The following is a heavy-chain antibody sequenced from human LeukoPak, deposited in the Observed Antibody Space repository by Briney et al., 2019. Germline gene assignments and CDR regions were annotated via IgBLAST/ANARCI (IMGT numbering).Heavy chain of an antibody. CDR1: GFTVSSNY. V-gene: IGHV3-53*04. J-gene: IGHJ4*02. D-gene: IGHD6-13*01. Sequence: GGSLRLSCAASGFTVSSNYMSWVRQAPGKGLEWVSVIYSGGSTYYAESVKGRFTISRNNSKTTLYLQMNSLRAEDTAVYYCARELAAAGHYYFDYWGQGTLVTVSS. CDR3: ARELAAAGHYYFDY. CDR2: IYSGGST.